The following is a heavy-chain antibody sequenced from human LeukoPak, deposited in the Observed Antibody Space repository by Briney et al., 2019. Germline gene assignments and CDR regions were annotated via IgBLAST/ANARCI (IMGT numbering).Heavy chain of an antibody. V-gene: IGHV3-30*04. CDR1: GFTFSSYA. D-gene: IGHD3/OR15-3a*01. CDR3: GRTSVDY. Sequence: PGGSLRLSCAASGFTFSSYAMHWVRQAPGKGLEWVAVISYDGSNKYYADSVKGRFTISRDNSKNTLYLQMNSLRAEDTAVYYCGRTSVDYWGQGTLVTVSS. J-gene: IGHJ4*02. CDR2: ISYDGSNK.